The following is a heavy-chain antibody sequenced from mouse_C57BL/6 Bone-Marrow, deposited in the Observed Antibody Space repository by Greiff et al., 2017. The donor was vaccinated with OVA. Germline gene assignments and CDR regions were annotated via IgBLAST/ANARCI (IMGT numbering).Heavy chain of an antibody. CDR2: IHPNSGST. CDR1: GYTFTSYW. D-gene: IGHD4-1*01. Sequence: VQLQQPGAELVKPGASVKLSCKASGYTFTSYWMHWVKQRPGQGLEWIGMIHPNSGSTNYNEKFKSKATLTVDKSSSTAYMQLSSLTSEDSAVYYCARGLGRYFAYWGQGTLVTVSA. J-gene: IGHJ3*01. V-gene: IGHV1-64*01. CDR3: ARGLGRYFAY.